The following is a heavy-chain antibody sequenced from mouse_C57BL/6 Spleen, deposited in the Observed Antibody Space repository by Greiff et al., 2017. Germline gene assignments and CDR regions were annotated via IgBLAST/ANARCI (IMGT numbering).Heavy chain of an antibody. CDR1: GFSLTSYG. CDR2: IWRGGST. V-gene: IGHV2-5*01. CDR3: AEAQYYGSSSGVGG. Sequence: QVQLQQSGPGLVQPSQSLSITCTVSGFSLTSYGVHWVRQSPGKGLEWLGVIWRGGSTDYNAAFMSRLSITKDNSKSQVFLKMNSRQADDTAIYCGAEAQYYGSSSGVGGWGQGASVAGS. D-gene: IGHD1-1*01. J-gene: IGHJ4*01.